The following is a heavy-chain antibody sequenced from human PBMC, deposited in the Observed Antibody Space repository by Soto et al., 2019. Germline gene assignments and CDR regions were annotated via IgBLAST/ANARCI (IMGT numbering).Heavy chain of an antibody. V-gene: IGHV4-34*01. CDR2: INHSGST. D-gene: IGHD1-1*01. Sequence: PSETLSLTCAVYGGSFSGYYWSWIRQPPGKGLEWIGEINHSGSTNYNPSLKSRVTISVDTSKNQFSLKLSSVAAADTAVYYCARVEMATTNDYWGQGTLVTVSS. J-gene: IGHJ4*02. CDR3: ARVEMATTNDY. CDR1: GGSFSGYY.